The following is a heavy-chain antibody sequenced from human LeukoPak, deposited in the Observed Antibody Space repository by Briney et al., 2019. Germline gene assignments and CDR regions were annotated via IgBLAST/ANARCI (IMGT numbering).Heavy chain of an antibody. J-gene: IGHJ4*02. CDR2: IVVGSGNT. D-gene: IGHD6-19*01. V-gene: IGHV1-58*02. CDR1: GFTFTSSA. CDR3: ALGYSSGWYYFDY. Sequence: SVKVSCKASGFTFTSSAMQWVRQARGQRLEWIGWIVVGSGNTNYAQTFQERVTITRDMSTSTANMELSSLRSEDTAVYYCALGYSSGWYYFDYWGQGTLVTVSS.